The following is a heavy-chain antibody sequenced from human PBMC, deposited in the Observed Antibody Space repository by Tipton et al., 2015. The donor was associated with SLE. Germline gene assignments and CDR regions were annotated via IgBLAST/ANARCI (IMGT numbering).Heavy chain of an antibody. CDR1: GYSFTSYW. J-gene: IGHJ6*02. V-gene: IGHV5-51*01. D-gene: IGHD6-19*01. CDR2: IYPGDSDT. CDR3: ARKGAVAEVYYYGMDV. Sequence: QSGAEVKKPGESLKISRKGSGYSFTSYWIGWVRQMPGKGLEWMGIIYPGDSDTRYSPSFQGQVTISADKSISTAYLQWSSLKASDTAMYYCARKGAVAEVYYYGMDVWGQGTTVTVSS.